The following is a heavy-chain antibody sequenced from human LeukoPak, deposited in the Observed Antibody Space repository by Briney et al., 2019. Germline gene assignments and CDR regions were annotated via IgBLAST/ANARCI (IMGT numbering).Heavy chain of an antibody. Sequence: SETLSLTCTVSGGSISSYYWSWIRQPPGKGLEWLAYIYYTGSTNYNPSLKTRLTISVDTSKNQFSLRLNSVTAADTAVYYCARSGSGYSSSWRQFDYWGQGTLVTVSS. CDR3: ARSGSGYSSSWRQFDY. J-gene: IGHJ4*02. CDR2: IYYTGST. CDR1: GGSISSYY. D-gene: IGHD6-13*01. V-gene: IGHV4-59*08.